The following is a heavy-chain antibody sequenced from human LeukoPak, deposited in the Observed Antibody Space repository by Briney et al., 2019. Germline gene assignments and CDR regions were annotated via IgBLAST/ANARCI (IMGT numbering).Heavy chain of an antibody. CDR1: GGSFSGYY. CDR2: INHSGST. CDR3: SRRAVTTVSRAYYFDY. V-gene: IGHV4-34*01. J-gene: IGHJ4*02. D-gene: IGHD4-17*01. Sequence: SGTLSLTCAVYGGSFSGYYWSWIRQPPGKGLEWVGEINHSGSTNYNPSLKSRGTTSVGTYNNKFPLQLISVTGADTPVYYYSRRAVTTVSRAYYFDYWGQGTLVTVSA.